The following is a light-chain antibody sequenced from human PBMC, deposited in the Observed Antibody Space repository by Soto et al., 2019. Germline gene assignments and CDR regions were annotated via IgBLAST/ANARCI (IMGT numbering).Light chain of an antibody. CDR3: QQHSNWPIT. V-gene: IGKV1-5*03. CDR1: QSINSW. J-gene: IGKJ5*01. Sequence: DIQMTQSPSTLSASVGDRVTITCRASQSINSWLAWYQQKPGKAPKLLIYKASSLERGVPSRFSGSGSGAEFTLTISSLQPDDFAVYYCQQHSNWPITFGQGTRLEIK. CDR2: KAS.